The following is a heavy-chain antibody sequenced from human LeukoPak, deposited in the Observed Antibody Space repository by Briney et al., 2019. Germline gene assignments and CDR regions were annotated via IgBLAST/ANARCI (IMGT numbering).Heavy chain of an antibody. D-gene: IGHD2-21*02. V-gene: IGHV3-53*01. Sequence: PGGSLRLSCVVSGLTVSSNYMSWVRQAPGKGLEWVSVFYSGGETYYADSVKGRFTVSRDTSKNTLFLQMDSLRAEDTAVYYCARGGGAYCGDDCRRTIDHWGQGTLVTVSS. J-gene: IGHJ4*02. CDR1: GLTVSSNY. CDR3: ARGGGAYCGDDCRRTIDH. CDR2: FYSGGET.